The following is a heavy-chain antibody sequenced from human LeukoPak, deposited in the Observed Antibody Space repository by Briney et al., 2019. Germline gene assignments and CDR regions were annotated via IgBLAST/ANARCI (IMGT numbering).Heavy chain of an antibody. CDR1: GFTFSSYA. CDR3: AKVEELGYCGSTSCLPYYFDY. J-gene: IGHJ4*02. V-gene: IGHV3-23*01. D-gene: IGHD2-2*01. CDR2: ISGSGCSK. Sequence: GFALRLSCAASGFTFSSYAMIWVRLAPGKGREWVGAISGSGCSKYYADSVKGRFTISRDNSKNPLYLQMISLRAEDTAVYYCAKVEELGYCGSTSCLPYYFDYWGQGTLVTVSS.